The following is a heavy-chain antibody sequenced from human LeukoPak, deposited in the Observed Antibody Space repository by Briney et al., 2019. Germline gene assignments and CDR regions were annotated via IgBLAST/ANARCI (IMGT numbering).Heavy chain of an antibody. V-gene: IGHV4-34*01. CDR2: INHSGST. Sequence: SETLSLTCAVYGGSFSGYYWSWIRQPPGKGLEWIGEINHSGSTNYNPSLKSRVTISVDTSKNQFSLKLSSVTAADTAAYYCARRDRLKQLAPWGQGTLVTVSS. D-gene: IGHD6-6*01. CDR1: GGSFSGYY. CDR3: ARRDRLKQLAP. J-gene: IGHJ5*02.